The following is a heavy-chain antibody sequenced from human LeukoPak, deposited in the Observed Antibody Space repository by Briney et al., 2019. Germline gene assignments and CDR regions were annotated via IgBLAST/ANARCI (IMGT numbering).Heavy chain of an antibody. CDR2: IYYSGST. J-gene: IGHJ5*02. CDR1: GGSISSSSYY. CDR3: ARGGELNNWFDP. V-gene: IGHV4-39*07. D-gene: IGHD1-7*01. Sequence: SETLSLTCTVSGGSISSSSYYWGWIRQPPGKGLEWIGSIYYSGSTYYNPSLKSRVTISEDTSNFQFSLRLSSVTAADTAVYYCARGGELNNWFDPWGQGTLVIVSS.